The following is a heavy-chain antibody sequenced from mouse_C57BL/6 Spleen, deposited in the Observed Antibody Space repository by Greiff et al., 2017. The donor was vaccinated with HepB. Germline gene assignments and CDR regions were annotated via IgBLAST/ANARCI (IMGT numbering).Heavy chain of an antibody. D-gene: IGHD3-2*02. CDR2: INPNNGGT. CDR3: AREGKTAQAWFAY. J-gene: IGHJ3*01. CDR1: GYTFTDYY. Sequence: EVQLQQSGPELVKPGASVKISCKASGYTFTDYYMNWVKQSHGKSLEWIGDINPNNGGTSYNQKFKGKATLTVDKSSSTAYMELRSLTSEDSAVYYCAREGKTAQAWFAYWGQGTLVTVSA. V-gene: IGHV1-26*01.